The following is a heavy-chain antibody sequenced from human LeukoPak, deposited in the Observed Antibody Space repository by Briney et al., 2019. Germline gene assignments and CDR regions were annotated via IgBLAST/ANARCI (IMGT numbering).Heavy chain of an antibody. V-gene: IGHV3-30*03. CDR3: VLLGGFLNWFDP. J-gene: IGHJ5*02. Sequence: PGGSLRLSCAASGFTFSSYGMHWVRQAPGKGLEWVAVISYDGSSKYYVDSVKGRFTISRDNSKNTLYLQMNSLRAEDTAIYYCVLLGGFLNWFDPWGQGTLVTVSS. CDR1: GFTFSSYG. D-gene: IGHD1-26*01. CDR2: ISYDGSSK.